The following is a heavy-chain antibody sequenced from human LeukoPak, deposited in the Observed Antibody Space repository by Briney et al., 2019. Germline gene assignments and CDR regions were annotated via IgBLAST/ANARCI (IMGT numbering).Heavy chain of an antibody. J-gene: IGHJ4*02. CDR2: INHSGST. Sequence: SETLSLTCAVYGGSFSGYCWSWIRQPPGKGLEWIGEINHSGSTNYNPSLKSRVTISVDTSKNQFSLKLSSVTAADTAVYYCARHATVIYYFDYWGQGTLVTVSS. V-gene: IGHV4-34*01. CDR3: ARHATVIYYFDY. CDR1: GGSFSGYC. D-gene: IGHD4-17*01.